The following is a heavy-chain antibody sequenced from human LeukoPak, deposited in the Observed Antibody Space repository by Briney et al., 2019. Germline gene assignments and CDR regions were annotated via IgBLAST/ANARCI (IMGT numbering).Heavy chain of an antibody. Sequence: EASVKVSCKASGYTFTGYYMHWVRQAPGQGLEWVGWINPNSGGTNYAQKFQGRVTMTRDTSISTAYMELSRLRSDDTAVYYCARVYGDYVLHYFDYWGQGTLVTVSS. D-gene: IGHD4-17*01. CDR2: INPNSGGT. CDR3: ARVYGDYVLHYFDY. CDR1: GYTFTGYY. V-gene: IGHV1-2*02. J-gene: IGHJ4*02.